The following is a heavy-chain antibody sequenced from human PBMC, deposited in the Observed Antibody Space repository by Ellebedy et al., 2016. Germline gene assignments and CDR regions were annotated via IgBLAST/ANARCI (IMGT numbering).Heavy chain of an antibody. CDR2: MYHDGRA. J-gene: IGHJ6*04. CDR3: AASSGYYRVDV. Sequence: SETLSLTCAVSDGSVSRSYWWTWVRQPPGKGLEWIGEMYHDGRANHNPSLKSRVTISVDKSKNQFSLNLNSVTAADTAVYYCAASSGYYRVDVWGKGTTVTVSS. D-gene: IGHD6-19*01. V-gene: IGHV4-4*02. CDR1: DGSVSRSYW.